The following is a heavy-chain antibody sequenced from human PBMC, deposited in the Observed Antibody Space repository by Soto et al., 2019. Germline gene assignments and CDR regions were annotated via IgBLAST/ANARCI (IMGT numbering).Heavy chain of an antibody. CDR3: AQCLLGVNYYYGMDV. J-gene: IGHJ6*02. CDR1: GGTFSSYA. CDR2: IIPIFATA. D-gene: IGHD3-16*01. V-gene: IGHV1-69*12. Sequence: QVQLVQSGAEVKKPGSSVKVSCKASGGTFSSYAINWVRQAPGQGLEWMGGIIPIFATADYAQKFQGRVTIPADESTSTAYMELSSLSSEDTAVYYCAQCLLGVNYYYGMDVWGQGTTVTVSS.